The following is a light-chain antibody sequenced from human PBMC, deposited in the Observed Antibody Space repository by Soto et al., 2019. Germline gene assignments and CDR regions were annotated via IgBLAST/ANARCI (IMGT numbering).Light chain of an antibody. CDR1: QSVSTPY. V-gene: IGKV3-20*01. J-gene: IGKJ1*01. Sequence: ENELTQSPDTLSLSPGERATISCRASQSVSTPYLAWYQQRHGQAPRLLIYSTSTRASGIPDRFRGSGAGTDFTLTISRLAPEDFAVYYCQQYGSSLCTFGQGTKVEIK. CDR3: QQYGSSLCT. CDR2: STS.